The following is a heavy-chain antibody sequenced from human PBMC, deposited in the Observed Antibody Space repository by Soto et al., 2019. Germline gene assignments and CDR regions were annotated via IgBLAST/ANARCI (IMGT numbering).Heavy chain of an antibody. V-gene: IGHV3-21*01. CDR3: ARYDSSGYYWPYYYYGMDV. Sequence: EVQLVESGGGLVKPGGSLRLSCAASGFTFSTYSMNWVRQAPGKGLEWVSSISDSSSYICYADSVKGRFTISRDNAKNSLYLQMNSLRAEDTAVYYCARYDSSGYYWPYYYYGMDVWGQGTTVTVSS. CDR2: ISDSSSYI. J-gene: IGHJ6*02. CDR1: GFTFSTYS. D-gene: IGHD3-22*01.